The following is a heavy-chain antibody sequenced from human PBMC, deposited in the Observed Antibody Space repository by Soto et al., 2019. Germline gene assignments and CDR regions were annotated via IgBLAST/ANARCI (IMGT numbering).Heavy chain of an antibody. CDR3: ARAADIVVVPAAMEGVGGYFDY. Sequence: SETLSLTCTVSGGSISSYYWSWIRQPPGKGLEWIGYIYYSGSTNYNPSLKSRVTISVDTSKNQFSLKLSSVTAADTAVYYCARAADIVVVPAAMEGVGGYFDYWGQGTLVTVSS. V-gene: IGHV4-59*01. J-gene: IGHJ4*02. D-gene: IGHD2-2*01. CDR2: IYYSGST. CDR1: GGSISSYY.